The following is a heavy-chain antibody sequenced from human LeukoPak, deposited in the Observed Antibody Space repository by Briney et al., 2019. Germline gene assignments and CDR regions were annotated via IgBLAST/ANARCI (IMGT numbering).Heavy chain of an antibody. CDR2: GSASGDSP. CDR1: GFTFNNYA. Sequence: PGGSLRLSCTASGFTFNNYAMSWVRQAPGKGLEWVSAGSASGDSPYYADSVKGRFTISRDTSKNTLDLQMNSLRVEDTAVYYCAKGVYGSGSYREYFEQWGQGTLVTVSS. J-gene: IGHJ1*01. D-gene: IGHD3-10*01. CDR3: AKGVYGSGSYREYFEQ. V-gene: IGHV3-23*01.